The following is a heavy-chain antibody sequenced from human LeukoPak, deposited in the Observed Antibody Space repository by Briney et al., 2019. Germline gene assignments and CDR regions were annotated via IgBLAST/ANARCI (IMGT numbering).Heavy chain of an antibody. CDR2: NLPIFGTA. J-gene: IGHJ3*02. D-gene: IGHD3-9*01. CDR3: ARVQPEPRKPNYDILTGSGAFDI. CDR1: GGHFRSYA. V-gene: IGHV1-69*01. Sequence: SVKVPCKASGGHFRSYANRRVPPGPGQGLELMGGNLPIFGTANYAQKFQGRVTITADESTSTAYMELSSLRSEDTAVYYCARVQPEPRKPNYDILTGSGAFDIWGQGTMVTVSS.